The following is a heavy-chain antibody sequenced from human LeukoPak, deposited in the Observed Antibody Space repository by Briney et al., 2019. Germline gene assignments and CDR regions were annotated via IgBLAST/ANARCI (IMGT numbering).Heavy chain of an antibody. D-gene: IGHD2-15*01. CDR2: IYYSGST. Sequence: SETLSLTCTVSGGSISSSSYYWGWIRQPPGKGLEWIGSIYYSGSTYYNPSLKSRVTISVDTSKNQFSLKLSSVTAADTAVYYCARIFVVVVTQNYYYGMDVWGQGTTVTVSS. J-gene: IGHJ6*02. CDR1: GGSISSSSYY. V-gene: IGHV4-39*01. CDR3: ARIFVVVVTQNYYYGMDV.